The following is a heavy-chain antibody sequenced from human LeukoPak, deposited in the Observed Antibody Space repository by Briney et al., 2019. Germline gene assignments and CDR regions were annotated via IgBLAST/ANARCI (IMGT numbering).Heavy chain of an antibody. CDR3: AKKYSSSPSGAFDI. CDR1: GFTLSSYG. Sequence: GSLRLSCAASGFTLSSYGMHWVRQAPGKGLEWVAFIRYDGSNKYYADYVKGRFTISRDNSKNTLYLQMNSLRAEDTAVYYCAKKYSSSPSGAFDIWGQGTMVTASS. D-gene: IGHD6-6*01. J-gene: IGHJ3*02. CDR2: IRYDGSNK. V-gene: IGHV3-30*02.